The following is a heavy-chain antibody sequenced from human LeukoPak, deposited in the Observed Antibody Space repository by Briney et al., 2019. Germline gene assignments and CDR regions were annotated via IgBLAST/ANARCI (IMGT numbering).Heavy chain of an antibody. Sequence: PGRSLRLSCAASGFTFSSYGMHWVRQAPGKGLEWVAVKSYDGSNQYYADSVKGRFTISRDNSKNTLSLQMTSLRAEDTAVYYCAKDGEESAGYYFDYWGQGPLVTVSS. J-gene: IGHJ4*02. D-gene: IGHD6-13*01. CDR1: GFTFSSYG. V-gene: IGHV3-30*18. CDR2: KSYDGSNQ. CDR3: AKDGEESAGYYFDY.